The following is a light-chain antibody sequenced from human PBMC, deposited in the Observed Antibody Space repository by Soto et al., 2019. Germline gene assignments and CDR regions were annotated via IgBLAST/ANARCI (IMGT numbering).Light chain of an antibody. Sequence: DIVMTQSPLSLPVTPGEPASISCRASLSLLYSDGNTYLDWYLQKPGQSPHLLIYKTSIRASGVPDRFSGSGSGTDFTLKISRVEAEDVGVYYCMQALQTPRTFGQGTKVEIK. J-gene: IGKJ1*01. V-gene: IGKV2-28*01. CDR1: LSLLYSDGNTY. CDR2: KTS. CDR3: MQALQTPRT.